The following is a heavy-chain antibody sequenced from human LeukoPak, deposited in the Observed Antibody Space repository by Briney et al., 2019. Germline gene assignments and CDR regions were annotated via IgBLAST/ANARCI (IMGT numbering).Heavy chain of an antibody. CDR2: IYHSGST. J-gene: IGHJ4*02. D-gene: IGHD6-13*01. Sequence: PSETLSLTCAVSGGSISSSNWWSWVRQPPGKGLEWIGEIYHSGSTNYNPSLKSRVTISVDTSKNQFSLRLSSVTAADTAVYYCARVAAGTGNFDYWGQGTLVTVSS. CDR3: ARVAAGTGNFDY. V-gene: IGHV4-4*02. CDR1: GGSISSSNW.